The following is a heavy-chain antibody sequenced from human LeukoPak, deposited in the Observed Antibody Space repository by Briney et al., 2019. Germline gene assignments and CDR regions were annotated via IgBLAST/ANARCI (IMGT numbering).Heavy chain of an antibody. CDR2: IYHSGST. CDR3: ARPALNCSSTSCWNY. CDR1: GGSISSGGYY. D-gene: IGHD2-2*01. V-gene: IGHV4-30-2*01. Sequence: SETLSLTCTVSGGSISSGGYYWSWIRQPPGKGLEWIGYIYHSGSTYYNPSLKSRVTISVDTSKNQFSLKLSSVTAADTAVYYCARPALNCSSTSCWNYWGQGTLVTVSS. J-gene: IGHJ4*02.